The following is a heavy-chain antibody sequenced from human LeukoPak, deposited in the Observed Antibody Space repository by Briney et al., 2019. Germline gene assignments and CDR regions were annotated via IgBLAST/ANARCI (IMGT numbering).Heavy chain of an antibody. CDR2: ISGSGGST. CDR3: ARGASSSWFWGYYFDY. D-gene: IGHD6-13*01. J-gene: IGHJ4*02. V-gene: IGHV3-23*01. Sequence: PGGSLRLSCAASGFTFSSYAMSWVRQAPGKGLEWVSAISGSGGSTYYADSVKGRFTISRDNSKNTLYLQMNGLRAEDTAVYYCARGASSSWFWGYYFDYWGQGTLVTVSS. CDR1: GFTFSSYA.